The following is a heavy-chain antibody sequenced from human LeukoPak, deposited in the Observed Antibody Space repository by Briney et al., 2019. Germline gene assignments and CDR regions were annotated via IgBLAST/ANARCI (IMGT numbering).Heavy chain of an antibody. CDR3: ARVDSSGWFDY. J-gene: IGHJ4*02. CDR2: ISAYNGNT. CDR1: GYTFTSYG. D-gene: IGHD6-19*01. Sequence: ASVKVSFKASGYTFTSYGITWVRQAPGQGLEWMGWISAYNGNTNYAQKLQGRVTMTTDTSTTTAYMELRSLRSDDTAMYYCARVDSSGWFDYWGQGTMVTVSS. V-gene: IGHV1-18*01.